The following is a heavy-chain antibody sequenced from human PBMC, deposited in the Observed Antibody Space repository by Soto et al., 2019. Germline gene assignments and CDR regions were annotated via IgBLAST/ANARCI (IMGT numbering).Heavy chain of an antibody. CDR1: GDTFANFG. V-gene: IGHV1-18*01. D-gene: IGHD3-10*01. CDR2: TATYNNNK. CDR3: ARVVRGVVNWFDP. J-gene: IGHJ5*02. Sequence: HLVQSGPEVKRPGASITVSCKTSGDTFANFGLSWVRQAPGQGLEWMGWTATYNNNKNYAQKLQGRLTLTTDTSTSTAYMELESLGYDDTAVYYCARVVRGVVNWFDPWGQGTLVTVSS.